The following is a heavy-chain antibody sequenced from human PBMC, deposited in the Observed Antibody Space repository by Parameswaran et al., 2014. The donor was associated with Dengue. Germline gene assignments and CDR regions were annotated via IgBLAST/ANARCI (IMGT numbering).Heavy chain of an antibody. J-gene: IGHJ6*02. Sequence: WVRQAPGQGLEWMGIINPSNNPSGDRTSYAQKFQGRVTMTRDTSTSTVYMELSSLRSEDTAVYYCARVDYYYYYGADVWGQGTTVTVSS. CDR3: ARVDYYYYYGADV. V-gene: IGHV1-46*01. CDR2: INPSNNPSGDRT.